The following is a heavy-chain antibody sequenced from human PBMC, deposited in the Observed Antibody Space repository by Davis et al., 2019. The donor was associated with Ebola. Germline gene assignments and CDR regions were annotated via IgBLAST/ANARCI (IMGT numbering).Heavy chain of an antibody. V-gene: IGHV4-39*07. CDR2: IYYSGIT. D-gene: IGHD3/OR15-3a*01. Sequence: MPGGSLRLSCTVSGGSISSSSSYWGWIRQPPRKGLEWIGSIYYSGITYYNPSLKSRVTISVDTSKNQFSLKLSSVTAADTAVYYCAREAGLSFDPWGQGTLVTVSS. J-gene: IGHJ5*02. CDR3: AREAGLSFDP. CDR1: GGSISSSSSY.